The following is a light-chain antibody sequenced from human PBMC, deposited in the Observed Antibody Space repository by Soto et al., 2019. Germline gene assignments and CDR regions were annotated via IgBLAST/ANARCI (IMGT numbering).Light chain of an antibody. V-gene: IGKV1-9*01. Sequence: DIQLTQSPSFLSASVGDRVTITCRASQGISSYLAWFQQKPGKAPKLLIYAASTLQSGVPSRFSGSGSGTELTLTISSLQPEDFATYYCQQLNSYHTFGQGTKLEIK. CDR3: QQLNSYHT. CDR2: AAS. J-gene: IGKJ2*01. CDR1: QGISSY.